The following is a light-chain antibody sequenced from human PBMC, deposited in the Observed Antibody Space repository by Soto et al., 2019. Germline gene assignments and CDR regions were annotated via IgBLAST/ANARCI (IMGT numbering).Light chain of an antibody. V-gene: IGKV4-1*01. J-gene: IGKJ1*01. Sequence: DIVLTQSPDPLAVSLGERATINCKSSQSVLYSSNNKNYLAWYQQKPRQPPKLLIYWASTRESGVPDRFSGSGSGTDFTLTISSLQAEDVAVYYCQQYYSAPWTFGQGTKVEIK. CDR2: WAS. CDR1: QSVLYSSNNKNY. CDR3: QQYYSAPWT.